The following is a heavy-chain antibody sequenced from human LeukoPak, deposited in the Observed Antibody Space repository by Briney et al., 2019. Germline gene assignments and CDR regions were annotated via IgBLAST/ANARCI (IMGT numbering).Heavy chain of an antibody. Sequence: PSETLSLTCTVSGGSISSGGYYWSWIRQHPGKGLEWIGYIYYSGSTYYNPSLKSRVTISVDTSKNQFSLKLSSVTAADTAVYYCAIQNWANPVDYWGQGTLVTVSS. V-gene: IGHV4-31*03. CDR3: AIQNWANPVDY. CDR2: IYYSGST. J-gene: IGHJ4*02. D-gene: IGHD7-27*01. CDR1: GGSISSGGYY.